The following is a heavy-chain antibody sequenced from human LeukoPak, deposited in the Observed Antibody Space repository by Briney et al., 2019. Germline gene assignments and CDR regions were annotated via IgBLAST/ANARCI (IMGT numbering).Heavy chain of an antibody. J-gene: IGHJ1*01. Sequence: GGSLRLSCAASGFTFSSYGMHWVRQAPGKGLEWVAFIRYDGSNKYYADSVKGRFTIPRDNSKNTLYLQVNSLRAEDTAVYYCAKDLDTIFGVVTYENEYFQHWGQGTLVTVSS. CDR2: IRYDGSNK. V-gene: IGHV3-30*02. CDR3: AKDLDTIFGVVTYENEYFQH. CDR1: GFTFSSYG. D-gene: IGHD3-3*01.